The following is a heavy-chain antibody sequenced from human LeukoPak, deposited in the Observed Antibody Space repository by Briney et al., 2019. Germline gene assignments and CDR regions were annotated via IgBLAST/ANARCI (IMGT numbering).Heavy chain of an antibody. CDR3: ARVYYSSSYDYWYFDL. D-gene: IGHD6-13*01. J-gene: IGHJ2*01. V-gene: IGHV1-18*01. CDR2: ISAYNGNT. Sequence: GASVKVSCKASGYTFTSYGISWVRQAPGQGLEWMGWISAYNGNTNYAQKLQGRVTMTTDTSTSTAYMELRSLRSDDTAVYYCARVYYSSSYDYWYFDLWGRGTLVTVSS. CDR1: GYTFTSYG.